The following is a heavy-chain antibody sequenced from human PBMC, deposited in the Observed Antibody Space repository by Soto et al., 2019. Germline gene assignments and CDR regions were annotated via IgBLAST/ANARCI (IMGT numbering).Heavy chain of an antibody. V-gene: IGHV3-23*01. J-gene: IGHJ4*02. CDR2: IHGGGSSA. D-gene: IGHD4-17*01. CDR3: AKTRGRVTTSWHFDS. CDR1: GFTVSGYS. Sequence: EVQLLESGGDLVQPGRSLRLSCAASGFTVSGYSMSWVRQAPGKGLEWVSVIHGGGSSAYSAASVKGRFTISRDNSKNNLYLQMSRLRGEVTAVDYCAKTRGRVTTSWHFDSWGQGTRVTVSS.